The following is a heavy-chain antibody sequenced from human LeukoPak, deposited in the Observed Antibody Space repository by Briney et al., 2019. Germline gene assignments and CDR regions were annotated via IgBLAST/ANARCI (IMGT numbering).Heavy chain of an antibody. CDR3: ARGYCSGGSCYFDYYYGMDV. CDR2: LYYSGST. Sequence: SETLSLTCTVSGGSISSYYWSWIRQPPGKGLEWIGYLYYSGSTNYNPSLKSRVTISVDTSKNQFSLKLSSVTAADTAVYYCARGYCSGGSCYFDYYYGMDVWGTGTTVTVSS. CDR1: GGSISSYY. J-gene: IGHJ6*04. D-gene: IGHD2-15*01. V-gene: IGHV4-59*01.